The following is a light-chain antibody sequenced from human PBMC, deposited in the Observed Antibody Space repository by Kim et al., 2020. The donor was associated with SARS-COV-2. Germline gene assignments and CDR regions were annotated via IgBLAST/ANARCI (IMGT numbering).Light chain of an antibody. CDR2: DGN. V-gene: IGLV3-19*01. CDR3: HNRRSSNNHGV. Sequence: AVRQTGRITTYGGNIRRNYEGTYQQKKGEAPMLLINDGNNKRPGSPHRLSGSSRGGTTSSTITGTQEEDDADYYCHNRRSSNNHGVFGGGTRLTVL. CDR1: NIRRNY. J-gene: IGLJ3*02.